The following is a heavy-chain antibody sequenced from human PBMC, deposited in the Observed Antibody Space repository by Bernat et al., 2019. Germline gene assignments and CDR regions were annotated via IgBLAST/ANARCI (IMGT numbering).Heavy chain of an antibody. CDR3: ARAWGSAYDPFAY. CDR1: GGSISSGSYY. J-gene: IGHJ4*02. D-gene: IGHD5-12*01. CDR2: IYSSGST. Sequence: QVQLQESGPGLVKPSQTLSLTCTVSGGSISSGSYYWSWIRQPAGKGLEWIGRIYSSGSTNYNPSLKSRVTISVDTSKNQFSLNLTSVTAADTAVYYCARAWGSAYDPFAYWGRGPWSPSPQ. V-gene: IGHV4-61*02.